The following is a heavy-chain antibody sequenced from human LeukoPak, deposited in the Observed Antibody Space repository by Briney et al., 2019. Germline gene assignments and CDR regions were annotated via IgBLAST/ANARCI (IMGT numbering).Heavy chain of an antibody. Sequence: SETLSLTCTVSGGSISSYYWSWIRQPPGKGLEWIAYISDIGSINYNPSLKSRVTISLDTSKNQFSLKLSSVTAADTAVYYCARDLGEVRDAFDIWGQGTMVTVSS. V-gene: IGHV4-59*12. D-gene: IGHD3-10*01. CDR1: GGSISSYY. CDR2: ISDIGSI. CDR3: ARDLGEVRDAFDI. J-gene: IGHJ3*02.